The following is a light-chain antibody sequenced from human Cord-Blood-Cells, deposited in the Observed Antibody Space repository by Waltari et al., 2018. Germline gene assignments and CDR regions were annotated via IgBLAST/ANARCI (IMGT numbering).Light chain of an antibody. Sequence: QSALTQPASVSGSPGQSIPISCTATSSDFGGYNLVSWYQQHPGKAPKLMIYEGSKRPSGVSNRFSGSKSGNTASLTISGLQAEDEADYYCCSYAGSSTWVFGGGTKLTVL. J-gene: IGLJ3*02. V-gene: IGLV2-23*01. CDR1: SSDFGGYNL. CDR3: CSYAGSSTWV. CDR2: EGS.